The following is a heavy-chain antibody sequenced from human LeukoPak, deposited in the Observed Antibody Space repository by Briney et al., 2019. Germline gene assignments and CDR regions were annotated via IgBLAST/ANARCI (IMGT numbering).Heavy chain of an antibody. CDR3: AKEGGIYGSWSFRYFDY. Sequence: PGGSLRLSCAASGFTFSSYAMSWVRQAPGKGLEWVSAISGSGGSTYYADSVKGRFTISRDNSKNTLYLQMNSLRAEDTAVYYCAKEGGIYGSWSFRYFDYWGQGTLVTVSS. V-gene: IGHV3-23*01. CDR1: GFTFSSYA. CDR2: ISGSGGST. J-gene: IGHJ4*02. D-gene: IGHD6-13*01.